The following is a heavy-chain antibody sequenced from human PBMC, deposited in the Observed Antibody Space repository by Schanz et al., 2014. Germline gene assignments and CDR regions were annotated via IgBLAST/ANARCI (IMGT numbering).Heavy chain of an antibody. CDR3: ALREKPYGPFAS. CDR2: IYYSGST. V-gene: IGHV4-39*01. CDR1: GGSISSSNYY. Sequence: QLQLQESGPGLVKPSETLSLTCTVSGGSISSSNYYWGWIRQPPGKGLEWIESIYYSGSTYYNPSFKSRVTPPVDTPKTQFSRKRSSGTAADTAVYYCALREKPYGPFASWGQGALVTVSS. D-gene: IGHD3-10*01. J-gene: IGHJ4*02.